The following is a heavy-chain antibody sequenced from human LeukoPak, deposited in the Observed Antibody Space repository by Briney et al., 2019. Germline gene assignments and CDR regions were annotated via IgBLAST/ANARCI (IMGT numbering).Heavy chain of an antibody. J-gene: IGHJ4*02. CDR1: GFTVSSNY. D-gene: IGHD4-17*01. V-gene: IGHV3-53*01. CDR3: ARERGSTDPDFDY. Sequence: SGGSLRLSCAASGFTVSSNYMTWVRQAPGKGLEWVSFIYSGTIHYSDSVKGRFTISRDNAKNSLYLQMNSLRAEDTAVYYCARERGSTDPDFDYWGQGTLVTVSS. CDR2: IYSGTI.